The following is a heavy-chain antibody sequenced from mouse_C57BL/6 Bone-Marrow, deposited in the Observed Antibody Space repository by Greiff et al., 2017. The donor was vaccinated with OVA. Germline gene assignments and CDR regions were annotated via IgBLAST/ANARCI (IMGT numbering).Heavy chain of an antibody. CDR3: SRMPLYYYGSSYGYFDV. CDR1: GFSLSTFGMG. V-gene: IGHV8-8*01. J-gene: IGHJ1*03. Sequence: QVTLKESGPGILQPSQTLSLTCSFSGFSLSTFGMGVGWIRQPSGKGLEWLAHIWWDDDKYYNPALKSRLTISKDTSKNQVFLKIANVDTADTATYYCSRMPLYYYGSSYGYFDVWGTGTTVTGSS. D-gene: IGHD1-1*01. CDR2: IWWDDDK.